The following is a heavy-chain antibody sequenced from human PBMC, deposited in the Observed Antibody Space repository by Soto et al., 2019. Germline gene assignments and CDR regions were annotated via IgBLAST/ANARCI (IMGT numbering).Heavy chain of an antibody. Sequence: QLQLPESGPGLVKPSENLSLTCTVSGCSISSSSYYWGWIRQPPGKGLEWIGSIYYSGSTYYNPSHKTRVTISLDTSMNPISIKLSSVTAADSAVYYCARHVFEVRWLQLWFDPWSQGTQVTVSS. V-gene: IGHV4-39*01. D-gene: IGHD5-12*01. CDR2: IYYSGST. J-gene: IGHJ5*02. CDR1: GCSISSSSYY. CDR3: ARHVFEVRWLQLWFDP.